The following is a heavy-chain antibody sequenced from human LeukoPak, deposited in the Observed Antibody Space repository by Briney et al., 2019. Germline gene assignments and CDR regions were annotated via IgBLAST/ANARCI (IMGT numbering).Heavy chain of an antibody. Sequence: GGSLRLSCAASGFTFDDFGMSWVRQAPGKGLEGVSGMSCNDASTGYADSVKGRFTISRDSAKNSLYLQMNSLRAEAADLYSCARGCSSSDSCYFDYWGQGTLVTVSS. D-gene: IGHD3-22*01. V-gene: IGHV3-20*04. CDR3: ARGCSSSDSCYFDY. CDR1: GFTFDDFG. CDR2: MSCNDAST. J-gene: IGHJ4*02.